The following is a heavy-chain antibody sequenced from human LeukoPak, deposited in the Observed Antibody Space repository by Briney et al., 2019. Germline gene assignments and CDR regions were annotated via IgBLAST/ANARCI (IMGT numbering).Heavy chain of an antibody. Sequence: SQTLSLTCTVSGGSISSGGYYWSWIRQHPGKGLEWIGYIYYSGSTYYNPSLKSRVTISVDTSKNQFSLKLSSVTAADTAVYYCARDGYSYEGTDYYGMDVWGQGTTVTVSS. V-gene: IGHV4-31*03. D-gene: IGHD5-18*01. CDR1: GGSISSGGYY. J-gene: IGHJ6*02. CDR2: IYYSGST. CDR3: ARDGYSYEGTDYYGMDV.